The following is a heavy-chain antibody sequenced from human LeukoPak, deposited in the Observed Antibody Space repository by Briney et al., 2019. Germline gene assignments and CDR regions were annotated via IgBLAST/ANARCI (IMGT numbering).Heavy chain of an antibody. CDR2: INHSGST. CDR3: AREGASSRPYADY. CDR1: GGSFSGYY. V-gene: IGHV4-34*01. D-gene: IGHD2-2*01. J-gene: IGHJ4*02. Sequence: SETLSLTCAVYGGSFSGYYWSWIRQPPGKGLEWIGEINHSGSTNYNPSRKNRVTISVDTSKNQFSLKLSSVTAADTAVYYCAREGASSRPYADYWGEGTLVTVSS.